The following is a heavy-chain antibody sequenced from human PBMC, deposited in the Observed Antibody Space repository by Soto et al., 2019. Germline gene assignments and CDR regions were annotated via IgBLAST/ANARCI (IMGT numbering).Heavy chain of an antibody. Sequence: EVQLVESGGGLVQPGGSLRLSCEASGFTFSNYWMSWVRQAPGKGLEWVANINQDGSEKYFVGSVNGRFTISRDNAKNSLCLQLNSMRAENTAVDVCGRERGANVYFTSWAQEPLATSS. CDR1: GFTFSNYW. CDR2: INQDGSEK. V-gene: IGHV3-7*01. D-gene: IGHD3-16*01. J-gene: IGHJ4*02. CDR3: GRERGANVYFTS.